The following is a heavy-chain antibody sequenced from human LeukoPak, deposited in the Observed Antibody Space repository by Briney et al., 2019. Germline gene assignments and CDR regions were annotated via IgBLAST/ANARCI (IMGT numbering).Heavy chain of an antibody. CDR3: ARDYGSGSYSSEFDY. J-gene: IGHJ4*02. Sequence: ASVTVSFKASGYTFTVYYMNWVRQAPGQGLEGMGWINPNSGATNYAQKFQGRVTMTRDTSISTTYMELSRLRSDDTAVYYCARDYGSGSYSSEFDYWGQGTLVTVSS. D-gene: IGHD3-10*01. CDR1: GYTFTVYY. CDR2: INPNSGAT. V-gene: IGHV1-2*02.